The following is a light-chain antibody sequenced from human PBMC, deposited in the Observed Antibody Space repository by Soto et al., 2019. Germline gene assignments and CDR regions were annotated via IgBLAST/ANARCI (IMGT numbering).Light chain of an antibody. CDR2: EAT. CDR1: SSDVGGYNY. CDR3: CSYAGSRTLV. Sequence: QSALTQPASVSGSPGQSITISCTGTSSDVGGYNYVSWYQQHPGKAPKLMIYEATKRPSGVSDRFSGSKSGDTASLTISGLQADDEADYYCCSYAGSRTLVFGTGTKVTVL. J-gene: IGLJ1*01. V-gene: IGLV2-23*01.